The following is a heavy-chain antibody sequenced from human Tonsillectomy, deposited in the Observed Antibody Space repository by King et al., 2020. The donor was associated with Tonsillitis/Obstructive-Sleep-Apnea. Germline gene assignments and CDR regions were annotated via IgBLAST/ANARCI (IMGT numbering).Heavy chain of an antibody. Sequence: HVQLQESGPGLVKPSETLSLTCTVSGGSISSHYWSWIRQPPGKGLEGIGYIYYSWRANYNPSLKSRLTGSVATTKNQFSLKLSSVTAADTAVYYCARCHTSVTNAFDIWGQGTMVTVSS. CDR3: ARCHTSVTNAFDI. CDR2: IYYSWRA. V-gene: IGHV4-59*11. J-gene: IGHJ3*02. D-gene: IGHD4-17*01. CDR1: GGSISSHY.